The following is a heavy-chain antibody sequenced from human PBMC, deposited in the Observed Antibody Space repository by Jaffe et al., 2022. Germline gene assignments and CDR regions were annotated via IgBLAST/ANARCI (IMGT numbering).Heavy chain of an antibody. CDR2: IYHSGTT. Sequence: QVQLQESGPGLVKPSETLSLTCGVSGYSISSGFYWGWVRQTPGKELEWIANIYHSGTTYYNPSLESRLTISVDKSKNQFSLNLRSLTAADTAVYYCGRLLGTAGRGVLDIWGQGITVTVSS. CDR3: GRLLGTAGRGVLDI. CDR1: GYSISSGFY. J-gene: IGHJ3*02. V-gene: IGHV4-38-2*01. D-gene: IGHD6-13*01.